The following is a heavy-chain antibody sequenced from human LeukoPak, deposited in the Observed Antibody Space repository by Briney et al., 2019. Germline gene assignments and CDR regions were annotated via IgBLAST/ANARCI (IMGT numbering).Heavy chain of an antibody. CDR2: INSDGSST. V-gene: IGHV3-74*01. CDR3: ARGHSRYYYDSSGYYYSY. Sequence: GGSLRLXCAASGFTFSSYWMHWDRLAPGKGLVWVSRINSDGSSTSYADSVKGRFTISRDNAKNTLYLQMNSLRAEDTAVYYCARGHSRYYYDSSGYYYSYWGQGTLVTVSS. J-gene: IGHJ4*02. D-gene: IGHD3-22*01. CDR1: GFTFSSYW.